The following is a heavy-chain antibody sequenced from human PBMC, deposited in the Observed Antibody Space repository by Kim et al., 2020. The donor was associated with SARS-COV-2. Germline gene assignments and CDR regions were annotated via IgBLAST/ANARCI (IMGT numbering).Heavy chain of an antibody. CDR3: ASHPRDIVVVPPASEPLMDV. V-gene: IGHV4-39*01. CDR2: IYYGGST. J-gene: IGHJ6*02. D-gene: IGHD2-2*01. Sequence: SETLSLTCTVSGGSISSSRYYWGWIRQPPGKGLEWIGSIYYGGSTYYNPSLKSRVTMSVETSKNQFSRKLSSVTAADTAVYYWASHPRDIVVVPPASEPLMDVWGQGTTVTVSS. CDR1: GGSISSSRYY.